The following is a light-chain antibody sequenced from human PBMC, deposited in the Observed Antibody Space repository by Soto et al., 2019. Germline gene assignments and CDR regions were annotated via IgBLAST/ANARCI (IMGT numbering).Light chain of an antibody. Sequence: VLTQSPGTLSLSPGERGTLSCRASQSISSNFVAWYQQKPGQAPRLLIYDASYRATGVPDRFIGGGSGTDFTLTITSLEPEDFAVYYCQQRSNWIFAFGPGTKVDL. CDR2: DAS. CDR1: QSISSNF. V-gene: IGKV3D-20*02. J-gene: IGKJ3*01. CDR3: QQRSNWIFA.